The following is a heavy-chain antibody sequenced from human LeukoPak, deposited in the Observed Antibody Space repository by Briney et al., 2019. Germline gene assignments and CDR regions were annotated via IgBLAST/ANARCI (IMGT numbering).Heavy chain of an antibody. D-gene: IGHD7-27*01. CDR2: IYYSGST. CDR1: GGSISSSSYY. CDR3: ARDSNWGSDY. V-gene: IGHV4-39*07. Sequence: PSETLSPTCTVSGGSISSSSYYWGWIRQPPGKGLEWIGSIYYSGSTYYNPSLKSRVTISVDTSKNQFSLKLSSVTAADTAVYYCARDSNWGSDYWGQGTLVTVS. J-gene: IGHJ4*02.